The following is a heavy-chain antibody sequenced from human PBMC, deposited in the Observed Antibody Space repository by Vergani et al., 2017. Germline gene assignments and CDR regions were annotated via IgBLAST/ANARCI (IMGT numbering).Heavy chain of an antibody. J-gene: IGHJ3*01. CDR1: GGSMSGYY. D-gene: IGHD2-21*01. CDR3: ARDGGEYDKDALDV. Sequence: QVRLQESGPGLVKPSETLSLTCSVSGGSMSGYYWSWIRQPPGKELEWIGYMYHSGSTNYNPSLETRVTISGDASKKQFSLKLTSVTAADTAVYYCARDGGEYDKDALDVWGQGTKVTVTS. V-gene: IGHV4-59*12. CDR2: MYHSGST.